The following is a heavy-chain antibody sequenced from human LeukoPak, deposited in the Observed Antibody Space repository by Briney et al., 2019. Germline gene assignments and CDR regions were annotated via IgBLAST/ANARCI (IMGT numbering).Heavy chain of an antibody. CDR1: GGTFSSYA. CDR3: ARVWSGYFSLD. V-gene: IGHV7-4-1*02. Sequence: GASVKVSCKASGGTFSSYAISWVRQAPGQGLEWVGWINTLTGNPTYAQDFTGRFVFSLDTAVSTAYLQISSLKAEDTAVYYCARVWSGYFSLDWGQGTLVTVSS. CDR2: INTLTGNP. J-gene: IGHJ4*02. D-gene: IGHD3-3*01.